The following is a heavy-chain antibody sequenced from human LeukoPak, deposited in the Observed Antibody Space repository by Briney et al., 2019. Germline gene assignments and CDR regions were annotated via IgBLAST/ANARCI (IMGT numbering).Heavy chain of an antibody. J-gene: IGHJ6*03. D-gene: IGHD6-13*01. CDR3: ARGRKQLADYYYYMDV. CDR2: MNPNSGNT. V-gene: IGHV1-8*03. Sequence: ASVKVSCKASGYTFTGYYMHWVRQAPGQGLEWMGWMNPNSGNTGYAQKFQGRVTITRNTSISTAYMELSSLRSEDTAVYYCARGRKQLADYYYYMDVWGKGTTVTVSS. CDR1: GYTFTGYY.